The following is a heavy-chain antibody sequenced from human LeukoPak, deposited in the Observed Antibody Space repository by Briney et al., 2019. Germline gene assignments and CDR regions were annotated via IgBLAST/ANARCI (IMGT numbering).Heavy chain of an antibody. V-gene: IGHV4-39*07. Sequence: PSETLSLTCSVSGVSISSSSYYWGWIRQPPGKGLEWIGSIYYSGSTYYNPSLKSRVTISVDTSKNQFSLKLSSVTAADTAVYYCARVVTIFGVVLDAFDIWGQGTMVTVSS. CDR3: ARVVTIFGVVLDAFDI. CDR2: IYYSGST. CDR1: GVSISSSSYY. J-gene: IGHJ3*02. D-gene: IGHD3-3*01.